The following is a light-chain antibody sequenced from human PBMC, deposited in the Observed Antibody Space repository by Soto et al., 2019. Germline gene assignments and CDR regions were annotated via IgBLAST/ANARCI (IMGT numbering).Light chain of an antibody. J-gene: IGLJ1*01. Sequence: QSALTQPPSASGSPGQSVTISCTGTSSDVGGYKYVSWYQQNPGKAPKLIIYEVSMRPSGVPDRFSGSKSGNTASLTVSGLQAEDEADYYCCSYAGTNAYVFGTGTKLTVL. CDR3: CSYAGTNAYV. V-gene: IGLV2-8*01. CDR2: EVS. CDR1: SSDVGGYKY.